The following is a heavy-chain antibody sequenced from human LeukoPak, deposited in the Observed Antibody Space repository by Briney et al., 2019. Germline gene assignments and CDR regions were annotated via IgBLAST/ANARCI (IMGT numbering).Heavy chain of an antibody. CDR1: GGSISSSSYY. CDR3: ARAAHPQGIFDI. V-gene: IGHV4-39*01. Sequence: SETLSLTCTVSGGSISSSSYYWGWIRQPPGKGLEWIGSIYYSGSTYYNPSLKSRVTISVDTSKNQFSLKLSSVTAADTAVYYCARAAHPQGIFDIWGQGTMVTVSS. J-gene: IGHJ3*02. CDR2: IYYSGST. D-gene: IGHD6-25*01.